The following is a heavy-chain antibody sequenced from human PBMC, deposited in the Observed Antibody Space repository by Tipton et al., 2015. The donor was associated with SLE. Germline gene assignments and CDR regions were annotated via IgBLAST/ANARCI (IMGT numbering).Heavy chain of an antibody. CDR2: SYYSGNT. Sequence: TLSLTCTVSGGSISSHYWSWIRQPPGKGLEWIGYSYYSGNTNYNPTLKSRVTISVDTSKNQFSLKLSSVTAADTAVYYCASQGYYYYMDVWGKGTTVTVSS. V-gene: IGHV4-59*11. J-gene: IGHJ6*03. CDR3: ASQGYYYYMDV. CDR1: GGSISSHY.